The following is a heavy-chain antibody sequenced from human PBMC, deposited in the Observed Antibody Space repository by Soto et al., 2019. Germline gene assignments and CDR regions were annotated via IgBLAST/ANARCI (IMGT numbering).Heavy chain of an antibody. CDR3: ARASDSSGYYY. Sequence: KTSETLSLTCTVSGGSISSGDYYWSWIRQPPGKGLEWIGYIYYSGSTYYNPSLKSRVTISVDTSKNQFSLKLSSVTAADTAVYYCARASDSSGYYYWGQGTLVTVSS. D-gene: IGHD3-22*01. CDR2: IYYSGST. J-gene: IGHJ4*02. CDR1: GGSISSGDYY. V-gene: IGHV4-30-4*01.